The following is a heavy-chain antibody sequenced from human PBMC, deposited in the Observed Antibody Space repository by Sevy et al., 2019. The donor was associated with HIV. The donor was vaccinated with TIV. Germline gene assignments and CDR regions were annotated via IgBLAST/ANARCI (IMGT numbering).Heavy chain of an antibody. D-gene: IGHD2-2*01. CDR3: ARERTDFYYYVDV. J-gene: IGHJ6*03. CDR2: ISKHTGSA. CDR1: GGSFSDYS. V-gene: IGHV4-34*01. Sequence: SETLSLTCAVYGGSFSDYSWSWIRQPPGKGLEWIGEISKHTGSANYSPSLKSRVIISVDTSKNQISLRLSSVSAADTALYYCARERTDFYYYVDVWGQGTTVTVSS.